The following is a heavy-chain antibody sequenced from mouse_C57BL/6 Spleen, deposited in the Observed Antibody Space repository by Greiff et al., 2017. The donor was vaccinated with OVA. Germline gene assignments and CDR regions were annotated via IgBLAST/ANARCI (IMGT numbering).Heavy chain of an antibody. D-gene: IGHD2-3*01. J-gene: IGHJ4*01. CDR3: AREGLLPFYYAMDY. CDR2: INPSSGYT. CDR1: GYTFTSYT. V-gene: IGHV1-4*01. Sequence: QVQLQQSGAELARPGASVKMSCKASGYTFTSYTMHWVQQRPGQGLEWIGYINPSSGYTKYNQKFKDKATLTADKSSSTAYMQLSSLTSEDSAVYYCAREGLLPFYYAMDYWGQGTSVTVSS.